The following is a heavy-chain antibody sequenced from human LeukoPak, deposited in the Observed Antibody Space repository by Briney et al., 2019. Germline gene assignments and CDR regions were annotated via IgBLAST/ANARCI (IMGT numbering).Heavy chain of an antibody. V-gene: IGHV3-23*01. J-gene: IGHJ4*02. D-gene: IGHD6-19*01. CDR3: AKDQTYSSGWFDY. CDR2: ISGSGGST. CDR1: GFTFSSYA. Sequence: GGSLRLSCAASGFTFSSYAMSWVRHAPGKGLEWVSAISGSGGSTYYADSVKGRFTISRDNSKNTLYLQMNSLRAEDTAVYYCAKDQTYSSGWFDYWGQGTLVTVSS.